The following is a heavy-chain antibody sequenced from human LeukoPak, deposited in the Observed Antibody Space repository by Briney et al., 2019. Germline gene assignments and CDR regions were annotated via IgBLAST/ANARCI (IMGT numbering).Heavy chain of an antibody. J-gene: IGHJ5*02. Sequence: SETLSLTCAVYGGSFSGYYWSWIRQPPGKGLGWIGEINHSGSTNYNPSLKSRVTISVDTSKNQFSLKLSSVTAADTAVYYCARGGIRVVVVPAAIRGWFDPWGQGTLVTVSS. D-gene: IGHD2-2*02. V-gene: IGHV4-34*01. CDR3: ARGGIRVVVVPAAIRGWFDP. CDR1: GGSFSGYY. CDR2: INHSGST.